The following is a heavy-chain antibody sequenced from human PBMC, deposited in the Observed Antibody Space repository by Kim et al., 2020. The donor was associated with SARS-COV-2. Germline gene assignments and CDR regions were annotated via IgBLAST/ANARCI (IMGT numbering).Heavy chain of an antibody. CDR3: ARDVGVVTAILYYFDY. D-gene: IGHD2-21*02. Sequence: GGSLRLSCAASGFTFSSYAMHWVRQAPGKGLEWVAVISYDGSNKYYADSVKGRFTISRDNSKNTLYLQMNSLRAEDTAVYYCARDVGVVTAILYYFDYWGQGTLVTVSS. CDR1: GFTFSSYA. J-gene: IGHJ4*02. CDR2: ISYDGSNK. V-gene: IGHV3-30*04.